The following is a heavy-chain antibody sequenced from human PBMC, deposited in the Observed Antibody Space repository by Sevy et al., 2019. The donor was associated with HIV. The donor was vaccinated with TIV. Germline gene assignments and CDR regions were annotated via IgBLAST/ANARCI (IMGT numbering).Heavy chain of an antibody. CDR1: GFTFSSYG. J-gene: IGHJ3*02. D-gene: IGHD3-22*01. V-gene: IGHV3-33*01. CDR3: AREFYYDSSGSDAFDI. CDR2: IWYDGSNK. Sequence: GGSLRLSCAASGFTFSSYGMHWVRQAPGKGLEWVAVIWYDGSNKYYADSVKGRFTISRDNSKNTLYLQMNSLRAEDTAVYYWAREFYYDSSGSDAFDIWGQGTMVTVSS.